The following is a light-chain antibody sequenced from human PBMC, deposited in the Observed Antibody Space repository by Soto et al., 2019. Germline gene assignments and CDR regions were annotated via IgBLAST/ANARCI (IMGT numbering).Light chain of an antibody. CDR3: QQYNNRPQT. V-gene: IGKV3-15*01. CDR1: QSISSS. J-gene: IGKJ1*01. CDR2: GAS. Sequence: EIVMTQSPATLSVSPWERATLSCRASQSISSSLAWYQQKPGQAPRLLIYGASTRGTGIPARFSGSGSGTEFTLTIRSLQSEDFAVYYCQQYNNRPQTFGHGTKVDIK.